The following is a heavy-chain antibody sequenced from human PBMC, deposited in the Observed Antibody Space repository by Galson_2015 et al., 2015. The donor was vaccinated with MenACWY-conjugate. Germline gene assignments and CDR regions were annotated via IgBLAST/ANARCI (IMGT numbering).Heavy chain of an antibody. Sequence: LSLTCAVYGGSFRGYYWSWIRQPPGTGLEWIGEINHSGSTNYNPSLKSRVTISVDTSKNQFSLKLSSVTAADTAEYYCARARMVTAAAGSPPGIDYWGQGTLVPASS. J-gene: IGHJ4*02. D-gene: IGHD6-13*01. V-gene: IGHV4-34*01. CDR2: INHSGST. CDR3: ARARMVTAAAGSPPGIDY. CDR1: GGSFRGYY.